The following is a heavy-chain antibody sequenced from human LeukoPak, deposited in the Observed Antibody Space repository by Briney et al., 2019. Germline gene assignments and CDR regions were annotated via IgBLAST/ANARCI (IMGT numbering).Heavy chain of an antibody. CDR2: IEKDGSQK. Sequence: PGGSLRLSCIASGFTFDDAWMTWVRQAPGKGLEWVANIEKDGSQKYYVDSVKGRFTISRDNAKNSVYLQMNSLSVEDTAVYHCARYEVTLHAGFDYWGQGTLVTVSS. CDR1: GFTFDDAW. V-gene: IGHV3-7*01. J-gene: IGHJ4*02. CDR3: ARYEVTLHAGFDY. D-gene: IGHD4-23*01.